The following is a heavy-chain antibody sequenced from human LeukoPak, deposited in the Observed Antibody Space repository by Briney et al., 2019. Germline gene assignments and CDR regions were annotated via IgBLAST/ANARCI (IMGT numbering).Heavy chain of an antibody. D-gene: IGHD1-1*01. CDR2: IIPIFGTA. CDR3: ARGRVAWNDPIDDY. CDR1: GGTFSSYA. V-gene: IGHV1-69*05. Sequence: ASVKVSCKASGGTFSSYAISWVRQAPGQGLEWMGGIIPIFGTADYAQKFQGRVTITTDEITTTAYMELSSLTYEDTAVYYCARGRVAWNDPIDDYWGQGTLVIVSS. J-gene: IGHJ4*02.